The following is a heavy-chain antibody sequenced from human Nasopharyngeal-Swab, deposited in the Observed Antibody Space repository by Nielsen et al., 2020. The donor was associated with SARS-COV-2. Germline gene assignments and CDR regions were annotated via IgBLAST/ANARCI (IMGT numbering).Heavy chain of an antibody. CDR2: IWYDGSNK. J-gene: IGHJ6*02. CDR1: GFTFSSYG. V-gene: IGHV3-33*01. Sequence: GGSLRLSWAASGFTFSSYGMHWVRQAPGKGLEWVAVIWYDGSNKYYADSVKGRFTISRDNSKNTLYLQMNSLRAEDTAVYYCARDRYCSSTSCYELNYYYGMDVWGQGTTVTVSS. D-gene: IGHD2-2*01. CDR3: ARDRYCSSTSCYELNYYYGMDV.